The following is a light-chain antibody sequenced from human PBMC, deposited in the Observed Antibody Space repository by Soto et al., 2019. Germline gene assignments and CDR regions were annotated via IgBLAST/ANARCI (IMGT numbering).Light chain of an antibody. CDR2: DAS. Sequence: ESMMTQSPATLSLSPGETATLSCRASQTISKILAWYQQKPGQAPRLLIYDASTRATDIPDRFSGSGSGTEFTLTISSLKSEDFAVYYCQQRSNWPPITFGQGTRLEIK. J-gene: IGKJ5*01. V-gene: IGKV3-15*01. CDR3: QQRSNWPPIT. CDR1: QTISKI.